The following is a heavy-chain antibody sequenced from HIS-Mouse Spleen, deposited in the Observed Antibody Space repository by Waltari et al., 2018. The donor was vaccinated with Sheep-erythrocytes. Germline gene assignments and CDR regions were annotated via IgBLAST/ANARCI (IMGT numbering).Heavy chain of an antibody. V-gene: IGHV4-39*07. D-gene: IGHD3-3*01. J-gene: IGHJ4*02. Sequence: QLQLQESGPGLVKPSETLSLTCTVSGGSISSSSYYWGWIRQPPGKGLEWIGSIYYSGSTYDNPSRKSRVTISVDTSKNQFSLKLSSVTAADTAVYYCARDEGTYYDFWSGYPPSYYFDYWGQGTLVTVSS. CDR3: ARDEGTYYDFWSGYPPSYYFDY. CDR2: IYYSGST. CDR1: GGSISSSSYY.